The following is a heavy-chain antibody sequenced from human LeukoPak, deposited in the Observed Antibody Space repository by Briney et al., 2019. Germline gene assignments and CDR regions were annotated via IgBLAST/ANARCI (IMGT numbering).Heavy chain of an antibody. Sequence: ASVKVSCKASVYTFTSYYMHWVRQAPGQGLEWMGIINSSGGSTSHAQKFQGRVTMTRDTSTSTVYMELSSLRSEDTAVYYCARAKNRAYAFDIWGQGTMVTVSS. CDR2: INSSGGST. J-gene: IGHJ3*02. CDR3: ARAKNRAYAFDI. V-gene: IGHV1-46*01. D-gene: IGHD2/OR15-2a*01. CDR1: VYTFTSYY.